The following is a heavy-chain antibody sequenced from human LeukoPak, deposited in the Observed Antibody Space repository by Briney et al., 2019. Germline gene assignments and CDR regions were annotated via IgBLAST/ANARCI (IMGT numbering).Heavy chain of an antibody. D-gene: IGHD1-1*01. J-gene: IGHJ4*02. V-gene: IGHV3-7*01. CDR1: GFTFSTFW. CDR3: ARGGTFVSDY. Sequence: GGSLRLSCAASGFTFSTFWMSWVRQAPGKGLEWVANINQDGSEKYYVDSMKGRFTVSRDNAKNSLYLQMDSLRAEDTAVYYCARGGTFVSDYWGQGTLVTVPS. CDR2: INQDGSEK.